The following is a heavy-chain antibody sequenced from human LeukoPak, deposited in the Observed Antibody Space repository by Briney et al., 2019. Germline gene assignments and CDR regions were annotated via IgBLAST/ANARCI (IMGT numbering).Heavy chain of an antibody. V-gene: IGHV4-34*01. CDR1: SGSFSGYY. CDR3: ARDGLLWFGFDY. D-gene: IGHD3-10*01. CDR2: INHSGSN. Sequence: SETLSLTCAVYSGSFSGYYWSWLRQPPGKEQEWIGEINHSGSNYFNRSLKSRVTISVDTSKNQYSLKLSSVTAADTAVYYCARDGLLWFGFDYWGQGTLVSVSS. J-gene: IGHJ4*02.